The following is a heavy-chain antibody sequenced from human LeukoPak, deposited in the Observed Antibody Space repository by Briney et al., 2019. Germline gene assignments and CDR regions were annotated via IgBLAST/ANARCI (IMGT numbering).Heavy chain of an antibody. D-gene: IGHD6-6*01. CDR1: GGSISSYY. Sequence: SETLSLTCTVSGGSISSYYWSWIRQPPGKGLEWIGYIYTSGSTNYNPSLKSRVTISVDTSKNQFSLKLSSVTAADTAVYYCARQLVKQLAAGPRVWFDPWGQGTLVTASS. CDR3: ARQLVKQLAAGPRVWFDP. J-gene: IGHJ5*02. CDR2: IYTSGST. V-gene: IGHV4-4*09.